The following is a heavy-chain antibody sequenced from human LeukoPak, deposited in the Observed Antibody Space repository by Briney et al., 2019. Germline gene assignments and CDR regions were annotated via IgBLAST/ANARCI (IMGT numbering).Heavy chain of an antibody. V-gene: IGHV1-24*01. CDR2: FDPEDGET. D-gene: IGHD3-9*01. Sequence: GASVKVSCKVSGYTLTELSMHWVRQAPGKGLEWMGGFDPEDGETIYAQKFQGRVTMTEDTSTDTAYMELSSLRSEDTAVYYCAREGDYYDILTGYPGAFDIWGQGTMVTVSS. CDR3: AREGDYYDILTGYPGAFDI. J-gene: IGHJ3*02. CDR1: GYTLTELS.